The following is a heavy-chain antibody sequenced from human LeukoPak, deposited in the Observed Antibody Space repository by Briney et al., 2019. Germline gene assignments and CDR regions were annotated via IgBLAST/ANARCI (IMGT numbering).Heavy chain of an antibody. CDR1: GYTFTGYY. J-gene: IGHJ4*02. CDR2: INPNSGGT. V-gene: IGHV1-2*02. Sequence: GASVKVSCTASGYTFTGYYMHWVRQAPGQGLEWMGWINPNSGGTNYAQKFQGRVTMTRDTSISTAYMELSRLRSDDTAVYYCARERGITMVRGVIITGPSYAYWGQGTLVTVSS. D-gene: IGHD3-10*01. CDR3: ARERGITMVRGVIITGPSYAY.